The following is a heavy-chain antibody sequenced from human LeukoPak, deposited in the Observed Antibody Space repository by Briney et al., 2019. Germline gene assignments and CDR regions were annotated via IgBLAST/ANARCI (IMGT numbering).Heavy chain of an antibody. CDR2: ISWNSGSI. CDR1: GFTFDDYA. D-gene: IGHD6-19*01. J-gene: IGHJ4*02. CDR3: AKGGSSGWYRAIDY. V-gene: IGHV3-9*01. Sequence: PGRSLRLSCAASGFTFDDYAMHWVRQAPGKGLEWVSGISWNSGSIGYADSVKGRFTISRDNAKNSLYLQMNSLRAEDTALYYCAKGGSSGWYRAIDYWGQGTLVTVSS.